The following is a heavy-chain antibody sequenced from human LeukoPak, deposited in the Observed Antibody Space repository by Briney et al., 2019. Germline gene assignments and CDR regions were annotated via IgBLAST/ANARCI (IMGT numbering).Heavy chain of an antibody. V-gene: IGHV1-18*01. CDR3: ARSNAAGTLENWFDP. Sequence: GASVKVSCKASGYTFTSYGISWVRQAPGQGLEWMGWISAYNGNTNYAQKLQGRVTMTTDTSTSTAYMELRSLRSDDTAVYYCARSNAAGTLENWFDPWGQGTLVAVSS. D-gene: IGHD6-13*01. CDR2: ISAYNGNT. CDR1: GYTFTSYG. J-gene: IGHJ5*02.